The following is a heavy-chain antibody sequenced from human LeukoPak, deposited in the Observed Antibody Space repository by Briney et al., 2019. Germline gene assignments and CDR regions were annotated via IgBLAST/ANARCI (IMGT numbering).Heavy chain of an antibody. CDR3: AREGVGSSSWNTNRDYFDY. V-gene: IGHV6-1*01. J-gene: IGHJ4*02. Sequence: SQTLSLTCAISGDTVSSNTAGWSWIRQSPSRGLEWLGRTYYRSKWYNDYAVSVKSRITINPDTSKNQFSLQLNSVTPEDTAVYYCAREGVGSSSWNTNRDYFDYWGQGTLVTVSS. CDR1: GDTVSSNTAG. D-gene: IGHD6-13*01. CDR2: TYYRSKWYN.